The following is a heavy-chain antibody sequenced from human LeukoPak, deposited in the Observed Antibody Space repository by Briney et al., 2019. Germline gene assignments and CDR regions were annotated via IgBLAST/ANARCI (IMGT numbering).Heavy chain of an antibody. Sequence: GGSLRLSCAASGFTFSSYWMSWVRQAPGKGLEWVANIKQDGSEKYYVDSVKGRFTISRDYAKNSLYLQMNSLRAEDTAVYYCARSSIAAPFDYWGQGTLVTVSS. J-gene: IGHJ4*02. V-gene: IGHV3-7*01. CDR3: ARSSIAAPFDY. CDR1: GFTFSSYW. CDR2: IKQDGSEK. D-gene: IGHD6-6*01.